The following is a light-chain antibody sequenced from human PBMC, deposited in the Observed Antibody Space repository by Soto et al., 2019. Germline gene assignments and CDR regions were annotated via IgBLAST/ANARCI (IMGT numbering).Light chain of an antibody. V-gene: IGLV1-44*01. J-gene: IGLJ1*01. CDR3: AAWDDSLNGRL. CDR1: GSNIGSNT. Sequence: QPVLTQPPSASGTPGQRVTISCSGSGSNIGSNTVDWYQQLPGTAPKLLIYSNNQRPSGVPDRFSGSKSGTSDSLAISGLQSEDEADYYCAAWDDSLNGRLFGTGTKLTVL. CDR2: SNN.